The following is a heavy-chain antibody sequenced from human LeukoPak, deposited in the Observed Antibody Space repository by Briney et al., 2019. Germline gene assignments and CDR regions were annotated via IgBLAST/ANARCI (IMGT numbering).Heavy chain of an antibody. CDR1: GFTFDDYA. Sequence: GRSLRLSCAASGFTFDDYAKHWVRQAPGKGLEWVSGISWNSGSIGYADSVKGRFTISRDNAKNSLYLQMNSLRAEDTALYYCAKDIEGYNLYYFDYWGQGTLVTVSS. CDR2: ISWNSGSI. V-gene: IGHV3-9*01. D-gene: IGHD5-24*01. CDR3: AKDIEGYNLYYFDY. J-gene: IGHJ4*02.